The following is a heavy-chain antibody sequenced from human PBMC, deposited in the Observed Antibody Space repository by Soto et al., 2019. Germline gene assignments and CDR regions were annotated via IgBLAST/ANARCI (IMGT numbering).Heavy chain of an antibody. V-gene: IGHV3-23*01. CDR3: AKGRRRYHIVVVVAAIYNYFDY. Sequence: EVQLLESGGGLVQPGGSLRLSCAASGFTFSSYAMSWVRQAPGKGLEWVSAISGSGGSTYYADSVKGRFTISRDNSKNTLYLQMNSLRAEDTAVYYCAKGRRRYHIVVVVAAIYNYFDYWGQGTLVTVSS. D-gene: IGHD2-15*01. CDR2: ISGSGGST. J-gene: IGHJ4*02. CDR1: GFTFSSYA.